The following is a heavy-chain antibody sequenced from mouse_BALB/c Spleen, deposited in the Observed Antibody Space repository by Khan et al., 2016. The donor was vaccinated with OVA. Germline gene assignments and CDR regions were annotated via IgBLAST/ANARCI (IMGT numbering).Heavy chain of an antibody. D-gene: IGHD4-1*01. CDR2: ISYSGST. Sequence: EVQLVESGPGLVKPSQSLSLTCTVTGYSITSDYAWNWIRQFPGNKLEWMGYISYSGSTTYNPSLKSRISITRDTSKNQVFLQLNSVTTEDTATYYCASELGRYYAMDYWGQGTSGTVSS. J-gene: IGHJ4*01. CDR1: GYSITSDYA. V-gene: IGHV3-2*02. CDR3: ASELGRYYAMDY.